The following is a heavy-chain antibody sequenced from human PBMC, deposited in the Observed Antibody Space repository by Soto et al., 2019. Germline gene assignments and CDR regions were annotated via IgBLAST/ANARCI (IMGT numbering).Heavy chain of an antibody. J-gene: IGHJ4*02. CDR3: ARDKRQVMPAPMTLGN. Sequence: QVQLVQSGAEVKKPGASVKVSCKASGYTFTSYGINWVRQAPGQGLEWMGWISVYNGNTKYAQKVQGRVTMTTDTSTSTAYMELRSLTSDDTAVYYCARDKRQVMPAPMTLGNWGQGTLVTVSS. CDR1: GYTFTSYG. D-gene: IGHD2-2*01. CDR2: ISVYNGNT. V-gene: IGHV1-18*01.